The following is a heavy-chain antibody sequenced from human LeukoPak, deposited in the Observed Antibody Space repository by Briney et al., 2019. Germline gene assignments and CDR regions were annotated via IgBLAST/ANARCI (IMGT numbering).Heavy chain of an antibody. Sequence: GGSLRLSCAASGFTFSSYSMNWVRQAPGKGLEWVSSISSSSSYIYYADSVKGRFTISRDNAKNSLYLQMNSLRAEDTAVYYCTRLPSYSNYEYYYYGMDVWGQGTTVTVSS. V-gene: IGHV3-21*01. CDR2: ISSSSSYI. CDR3: TRLPSYSNYEYYYYGMDV. J-gene: IGHJ6*02. CDR1: GFTFSSYS. D-gene: IGHD4-11*01.